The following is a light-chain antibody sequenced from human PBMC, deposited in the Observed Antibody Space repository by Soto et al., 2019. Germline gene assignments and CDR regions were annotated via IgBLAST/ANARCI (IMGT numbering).Light chain of an antibody. J-gene: IGLJ2*01. Sequence: QSALTQPASVSGSPGQSITISCTGTSSDIGGYNYVSWYQQHPGNAPKLIIYDVTNRPSGVSNRFSGSKSGDTASLTISGLLAEDEADYYCSSYAGSNNLFGGGTKLTVL. CDR2: DVT. CDR3: SSYAGSNNL. CDR1: SSDIGGYNY. V-gene: IGLV2-14*01.